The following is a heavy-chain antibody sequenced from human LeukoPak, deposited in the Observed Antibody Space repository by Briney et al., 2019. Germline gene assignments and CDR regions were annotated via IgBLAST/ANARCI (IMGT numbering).Heavy chain of an antibody. CDR1: GYTLTELS. V-gene: IGHV1-24*01. CDR2: FDPEDGET. D-gene: IGHD5-18*01. CDR3: VTIGYSYGFFDY. Sequence: GASVKVSCKVSGYTLTELSMHWVRQAPGKGLEWMGGFDPEDGETIYAQKFQGRVTMTEDTSTDTAYMELSSLRSEDTAVYYCVTIGYSYGFFDYWGQGTLVTVSS. J-gene: IGHJ4*02.